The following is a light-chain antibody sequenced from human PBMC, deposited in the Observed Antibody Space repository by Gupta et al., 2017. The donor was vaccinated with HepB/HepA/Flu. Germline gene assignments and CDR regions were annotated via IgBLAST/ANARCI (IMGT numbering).Light chain of an antibody. Sequence: YVLTQPPSMSVAPGKTARITCGGNNIGSKSVHWYQQKPGQAPLLVVYDDSDRPSGIPERFSGSNSGNTATLTITRVEAGDEADYYCQVWDTKTDHVVFGGGTKLTVL. CDR2: DDS. V-gene: IGLV3-21*03. CDR1: NIGSKS. J-gene: IGLJ2*01. CDR3: QVWDTKTDHVV.